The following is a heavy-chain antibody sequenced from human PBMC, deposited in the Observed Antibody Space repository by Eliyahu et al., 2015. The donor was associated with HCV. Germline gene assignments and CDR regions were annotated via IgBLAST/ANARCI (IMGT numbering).Heavy chain of an antibody. J-gene: IGHJ5*02. CDR2: IXYSGST. CDR1: GGSISXSSYY. V-gene: IGHV4-39*01. CDR3: ARLTIAAAGNNWFDP. D-gene: IGHD6-13*01. Sequence: QLQLQESGPGLVKPSETLSLTCTVSGGSISXSSYYWGWIRQPPGKGLEWIGSIXYSGSTYXNPSLXXRVTISVDTSKNQFSLKLSSVTAADTAVYYCARLTIAAAGNNWFDPWGQGTLVTVSS.